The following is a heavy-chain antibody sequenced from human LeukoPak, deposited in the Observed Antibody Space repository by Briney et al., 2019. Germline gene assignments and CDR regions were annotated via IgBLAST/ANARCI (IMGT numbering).Heavy chain of an antibody. CDR2: IYHSGST. D-gene: IGHD2-2*01. CDR1: GYSISSGYY. CDR3: ASSGVVVPAVDFDY. V-gene: IGHV4-38-2*01. J-gene: IGHJ4*02. Sequence: PSETLSLTCAVSGYSISSGYYWGWIRQPPGKGLEWIGSIYHSGSTYYNPSLKSRVTISVDTSKNPFSLKLSSVTAADTAVYYCASSGVVVPAVDFDYWGQGTLVTVSS.